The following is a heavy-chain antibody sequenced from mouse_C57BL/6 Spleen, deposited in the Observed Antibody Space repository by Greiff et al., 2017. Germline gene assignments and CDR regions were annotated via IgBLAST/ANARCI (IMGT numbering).Heavy chain of an antibody. CDR2: IYPGNSDT. V-gene: IGHV1-5*01. J-gene: IGHJ2*01. Sequence: VQLKQSGTVLARPGASVKMSCKTSGYIFTSYWMHWVKQRPGQGLEWIGAIYPGNSDTSYNQKFKGKAKLTAVTAASTAYMELSSLTNADSAVYYCKRDGVLLRYLSFDYWGQGTTLTVSS. D-gene: IGHD1-1*01. CDR1: GYIFTSYW. CDR3: KRDGVLLRYLSFDY.